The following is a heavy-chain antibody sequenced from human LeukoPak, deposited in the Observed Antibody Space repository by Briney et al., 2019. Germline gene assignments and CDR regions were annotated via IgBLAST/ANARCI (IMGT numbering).Heavy chain of an antibody. D-gene: IGHD6-6*01. Sequence: PSQTLSLTCTVSGGSISSGSYYWSWIRQPAGKGLEWIGRIYTSGSTSYNPSLKSRVTISVDTSKKQFSLKLSSVTAADTAVYYCARATSIAARGYFQHWGQGTLVTVSS. CDR2: IYTSGST. J-gene: IGHJ1*01. CDR1: GGSISSGSYY. V-gene: IGHV4-61*02. CDR3: ARATSIAARGYFQH.